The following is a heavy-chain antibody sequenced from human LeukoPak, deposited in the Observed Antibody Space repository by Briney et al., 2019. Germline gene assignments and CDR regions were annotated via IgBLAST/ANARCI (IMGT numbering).Heavy chain of an antibody. J-gene: IGHJ4*02. D-gene: IGHD6-6*01. V-gene: IGHV1-69*04. CDR2: IIPILGIA. CDR3: ARSPSSSSVYYFDY. Sequence: RASVKVSCKASGGTFSSDAISWVRQAPGQGLEWMGRIIPILGIANYAQKFQGRVTITADKSTSTAYMELSSLRSEDTAVYYCARSPSSSSVYYFDYWGQGTLVTVSS. CDR1: GGTFSSDA.